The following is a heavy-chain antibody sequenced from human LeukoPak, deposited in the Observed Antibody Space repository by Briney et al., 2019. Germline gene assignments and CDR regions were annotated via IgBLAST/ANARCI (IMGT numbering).Heavy chain of an antibody. V-gene: IGHV4-34*01. CDR1: GGSFSGYY. J-gene: IGHJ4*02. CDR3: ARGLWFGESRPYYYDY. CDR2: INDSGST. Sequence: SETLSLTCAVYGGSFSGYYWSWIRQPPGKGREGIGEINDSGSTNYNPSLRSRVTTSVDTSMNQFSLKMRSVTAADTADYYCARGLWFGESRPYYYDYWGEGNLVTVST. D-gene: IGHD3-10*01.